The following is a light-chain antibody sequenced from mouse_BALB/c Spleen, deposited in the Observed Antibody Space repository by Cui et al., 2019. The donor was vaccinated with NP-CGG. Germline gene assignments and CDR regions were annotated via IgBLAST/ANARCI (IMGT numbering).Light chain of an antibody. Sequence: AVVTQDSALTTSPGETVTLTCRSSTGAVTTSNYANWVQKKPDHLFTGLIGGTNNRAPGVPARFSGSLIGDKAALTITGAQTEDEAIYFCALWYSNHWVFGGGTKLTVL. CDR2: GTN. CDR1: TGAVTTSNY. CDR3: ALWYSNHWV. J-gene: IGLJ1*01. V-gene: IGLV1*01.